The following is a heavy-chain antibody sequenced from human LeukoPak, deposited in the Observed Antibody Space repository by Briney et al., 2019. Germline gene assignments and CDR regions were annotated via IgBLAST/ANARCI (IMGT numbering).Heavy chain of an antibody. CDR2: MNQDGSEK. V-gene: IGHV3-7*01. CDR1: GFTFSDSW. CDR3: ATYTHWVAGDV. J-gene: IGHJ6*02. D-gene: IGHD3-16*01. Sequence: GGSLRLSCAASGFTFSDSWMSWGREAPGKGREWVANMNQDGSEKDYLDSVKGRFTISRDNARKSLYLQMGSLRAEDTAVYYCATYTHWVAGDVWGQGTTVTVSS.